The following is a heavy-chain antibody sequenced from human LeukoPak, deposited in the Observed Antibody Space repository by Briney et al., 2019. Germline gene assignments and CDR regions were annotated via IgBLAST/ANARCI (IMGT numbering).Heavy chain of an antibody. J-gene: IGHJ6*02. D-gene: IGHD3-9*01. CDR1: GFTVSSNY. CDR3: ARGQYYDILTGYYTDYYYYYGMDV. V-gene: IGHV3-66*01. Sequence: GGSLRLSCAASGFTVSSNYMSWVRQAPGKGLEWVSVIYSGGSTYYADSVKGRFTISRDNSKNTLYLQMNSLRAEDTAVYYCARGQYYDILTGYYTDYYYYYGMDVRGQGTTVTVSS. CDR2: IYSGGST.